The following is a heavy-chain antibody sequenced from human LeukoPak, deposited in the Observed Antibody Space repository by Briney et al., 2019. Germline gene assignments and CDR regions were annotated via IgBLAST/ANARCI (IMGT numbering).Heavy chain of an antibody. V-gene: IGHV3-23*01. J-gene: IGHJ2*01. D-gene: IGHD3-22*01. CDR1: GFTFSSYA. Sequence: GGSLRLSCAASGFTFSSYAMSWVRQAPGKGLEWVSAISGSGGSTYYADSVKGRFTISRDNSKNTLYLQMNSLRAEDTAVYYCAKVGIRISLIVVVFTTADDWYFDLWGRGTLVTVSS. CDR3: AKVGIRISLIVVVFTTADDWYFDL. CDR2: ISGSGGST.